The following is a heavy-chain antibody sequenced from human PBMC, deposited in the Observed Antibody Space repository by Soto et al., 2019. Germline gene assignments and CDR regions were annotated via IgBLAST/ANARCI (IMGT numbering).Heavy chain of an antibody. J-gene: IGHJ4*02. Sequence: SETLSLTCTVSGDSISSYYGTWIRQSPGKGPEWIGYVHHSGTTNYNPSLESRVTMSLDTSKNQFSLKLNAVTAADTAVYYCATMGTPATGLYYFDYWGQGTLVTVS. CDR3: ATMGTPATGLYYFDY. CDR2: VHHSGTT. D-gene: IGHD1-7*01. V-gene: IGHV4-59*01. CDR1: GDSISSYY.